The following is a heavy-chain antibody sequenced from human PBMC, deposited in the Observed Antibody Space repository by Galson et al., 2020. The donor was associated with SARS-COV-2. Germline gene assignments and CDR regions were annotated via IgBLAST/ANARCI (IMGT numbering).Heavy chain of an antibody. Sequence: GGSLRLSCAASGLSFTKYTMNWVRQAPGKGPEWLSSISSSGSQIYYAASVRGRFTISRDNARNSLYLQMNTLRAEDTAVYYCARAVGTAAVYYWYFDLWGRGTLVTVSS. CDR1: GLSFTKYT. CDR2: ISSSGSQI. V-gene: IGHV3-21*06. D-gene: IGHD6-13*01. CDR3: ARAVGTAAVYYWYFDL. J-gene: IGHJ2*01.